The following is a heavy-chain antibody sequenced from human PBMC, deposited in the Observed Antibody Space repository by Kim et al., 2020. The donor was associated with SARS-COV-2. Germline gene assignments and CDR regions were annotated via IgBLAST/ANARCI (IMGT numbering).Heavy chain of an antibody. CDR1: GGSISSGGYY. V-gene: IGHV4-31*03. CDR2: IYYSGST. D-gene: IGHD5-18*01. CDR3: ARVSGSYGYFDY. J-gene: IGHJ4*02. Sequence: SETLSLTCTVSGGSISSGGYYWSWIRQHPGKGLEWIGYIYYSGSTYYNPSLKSRVTISVDTSKNQFSLKLSSVTAADTAVYYCARVSGSYGYFDYWGQGTLVTVSS.